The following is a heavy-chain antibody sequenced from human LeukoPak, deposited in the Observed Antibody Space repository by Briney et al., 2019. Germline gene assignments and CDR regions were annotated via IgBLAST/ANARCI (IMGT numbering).Heavy chain of an antibody. V-gene: IGHV1-18*01. CDR2: ISPNNGDT. CDR3: VRSPIGASAY. CDR1: GYTFTNDG. Sequence: ASVKVSCKASGYTFTNDGISWVRQAPGVGLQWMGWISPNNGDTKYAEDFQDRVTMTRDTSISTAYMELTGLTPDDTAVYYCVRSPIGASAYWGRGTLVTVSS. D-gene: IGHD3-10*01. J-gene: IGHJ4*02.